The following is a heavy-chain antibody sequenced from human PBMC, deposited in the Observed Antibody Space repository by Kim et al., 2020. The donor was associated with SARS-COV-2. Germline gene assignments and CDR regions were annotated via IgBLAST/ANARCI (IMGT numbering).Heavy chain of an antibody. CDR1: GFTFSSYS. J-gene: IGHJ3*02. D-gene: IGHD2-15*01. CDR2: ISSSSSYI. CDR3: ARDTYCSGGSCYSYGAFDI. V-gene: IGHV3-21*01. Sequence: GSLRLSCAASGFTFSSYSMNWVRQAPGKGLEWVSSISSSSSYIYYADSVKGRFTISRDNAKNSLYLQMNSLRAEDTAVYYCARDTYCSGGSCYSYGAFDIWGQGTMVTVSS.